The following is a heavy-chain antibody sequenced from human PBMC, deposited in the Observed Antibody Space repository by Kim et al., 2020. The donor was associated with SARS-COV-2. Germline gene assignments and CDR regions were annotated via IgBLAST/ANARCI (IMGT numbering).Heavy chain of an antibody. V-gene: IGHV4-39*01. CDR2: IHYGGST. CDR1: GGSISSSSYY. Sequence: SETLSLTCTISGGSISSSSYYWGWIRQPPGTGLEWIGSIHYGGSTYYNPSLKSRVSIPVDTSKNQFSLKLSSVTAADTAVYYCVSHYCSGGSCYSLFDYWGQGTLVTVSS. D-gene: IGHD2-15*01. CDR3: VSHYCSGGSCYSLFDY. J-gene: IGHJ4*02.